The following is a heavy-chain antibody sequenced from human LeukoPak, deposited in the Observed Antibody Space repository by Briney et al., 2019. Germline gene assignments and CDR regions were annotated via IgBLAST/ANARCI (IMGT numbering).Heavy chain of an antibody. J-gene: IGHJ4*02. V-gene: IGHV1-2*02. Sequence: EASVKDSCKASGYTFTGYYMHWVRQAPGQGLEWMGWINPNSGGTNYAQKFQGRVTMTRDTSTSTVYMELSSLKASDTAMYYCARRDENYYFDYWGQGTLVTVSS. CDR2: INPNSGGT. CDR1: GYTFTGYY. D-gene: IGHD3-10*01. CDR3: ARRDENYYFDY.